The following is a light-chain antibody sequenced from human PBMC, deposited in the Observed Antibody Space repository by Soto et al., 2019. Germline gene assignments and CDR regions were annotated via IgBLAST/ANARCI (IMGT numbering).Light chain of an antibody. J-gene: IGLJ1*01. V-gene: IGLV2-14*01. Sequence: QSVLTQPASVSGSPGQPITISCTGTSSDVGGYNYVSWHQQHPGKAPKLMIYDVSNRPSGVSNRFSGSKSGDTASLTISGLQAEDEADYYCSSFTSSSTYVFGTGTKLTVL. CDR2: DVS. CDR1: SSDVGGYNY. CDR3: SSFTSSSTYV.